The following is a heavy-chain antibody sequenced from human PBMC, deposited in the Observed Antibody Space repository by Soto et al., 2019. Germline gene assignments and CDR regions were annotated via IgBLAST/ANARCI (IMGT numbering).Heavy chain of an antibody. D-gene: IGHD4-17*01. CDR1: GDSISSAGYS. CDR3: ARSQTTVTSYDY. Sequence: SETLSLTCTVSGDSISSAGYSWGWIRQPPGKGLEYIGTIYYSGNTYYNSSLKSRVTISVDTSKNQFSLKLSSVTAADTALYYCARSQTTVTSYDYWGQGTLVTVSS. V-gene: IGHV4-39*07. CDR2: IYYSGNT. J-gene: IGHJ4*02.